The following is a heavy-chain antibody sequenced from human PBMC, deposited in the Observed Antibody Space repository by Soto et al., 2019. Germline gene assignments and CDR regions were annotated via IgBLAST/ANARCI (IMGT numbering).Heavy chain of an antibody. D-gene: IGHD3-10*01. CDR2: ISYDGSNK. CDR3: AKGEYYYGSGSPYYGMDV. V-gene: IGHV3-30*18. Sequence: QVQLVESGGGVVQSGMSLRLSCAASGFTFSSYGMHWVRQAPGKGLEWVAVISYDGSNKYYADSVKGRSTISRDSSKNTLYLEMNSLRPEDTAVYYCAKGEYYYGSGSPYYGMDVWGQGTTVTVSS. CDR1: GFTFSSYG. J-gene: IGHJ6*02.